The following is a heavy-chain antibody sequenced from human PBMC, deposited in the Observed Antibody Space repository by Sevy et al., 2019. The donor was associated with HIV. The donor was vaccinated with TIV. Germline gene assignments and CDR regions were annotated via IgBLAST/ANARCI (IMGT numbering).Heavy chain of an antibody. J-gene: IGHJ4*02. CDR1: GFTFSKYS. CDR3: AREGCTKPQDY. D-gene: IGHD2-8*01. V-gene: IGHV3-23*01. CDR2: LSFGCGEI. Sequence: GGSLRLSCAASGFTFSKYSMSWVRQPPGKGLEWVSTLSFGCGEINYADSVKGRFTISRDNSKNSVYLQMNNLRPEDTAEYYCAREGCTKPQDYWGQGTLVTVSS.